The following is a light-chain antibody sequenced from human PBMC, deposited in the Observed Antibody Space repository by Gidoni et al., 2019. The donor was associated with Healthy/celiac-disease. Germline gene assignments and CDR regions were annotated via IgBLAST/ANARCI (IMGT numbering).Light chain of an antibody. V-gene: IGKV3-20*01. Sequence: EIVLTQSSGTLSLSPGERATLSCRASRSVSSSYVAWYQQKPGQAPRLLIYGASSRATGIPDRFSGSGSGTDFTLTISRLEPEDFAVYYCQQYGSSPRTFGQGTKVEIK. CDR1: RSVSSSY. CDR2: GAS. J-gene: IGKJ1*01. CDR3: QQYGSSPRT.